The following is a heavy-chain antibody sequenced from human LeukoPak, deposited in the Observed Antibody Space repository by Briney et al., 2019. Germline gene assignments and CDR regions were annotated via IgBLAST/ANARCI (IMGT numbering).Heavy chain of an antibody. V-gene: IGHV3-30*03. Sequence: GRSLRLSCAASGFTFSSYGMHWVRQAPGKGLEWVAVISYDGSNKYYADSVKGRFTISRDNSKNTLYLQMNSLRAEDTAVYYCASEGDDYVWGSYRPGAFDIWGQETMVTVSS. D-gene: IGHD3-16*02. CDR2: ISYDGSNK. CDR3: ASEGDDYVWGSYRPGAFDI. CDR1: GFTFSSYG. J-gene: IGHJ3*02.